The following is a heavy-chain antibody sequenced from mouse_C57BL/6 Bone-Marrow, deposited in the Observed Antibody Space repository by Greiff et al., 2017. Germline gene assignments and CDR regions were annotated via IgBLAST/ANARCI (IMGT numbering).Heavy chain of an antibody. J-gene: IGHJ3*01. V-gene: IGHV1-82*01. CDR2: IYPGDGDT. CDR3: ARYYSNFLFAY. CDR1: GYAFSSSW. Sequence: QVQLQQSGPELVKPGASVKISCKASGYAFSSSWMNWVKQRPGKGLEWIGRIYPGDGDTNYNGKFKGKATLTPDKSSSTAYMQLSSLTSEDSAVYFCARYYSNFLFAYWGQGTLVTVSA. D-gene: IGHD2-5*01.